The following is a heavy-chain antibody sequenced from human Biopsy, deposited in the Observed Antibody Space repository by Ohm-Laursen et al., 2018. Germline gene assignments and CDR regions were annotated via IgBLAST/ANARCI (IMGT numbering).Heavy chain of an antibody. Sequence: SETLSLTCTVSGGSISSYYWSWIRQPPGKGLEWIGYIYYTGSTNYNPSLKSRVTISVDTSMNHLSLRLTSVTAADTAVYYCALAAAQTVTHFDYWGQGTLVTVSS. D-gene: IGHD4-17*01. J-gene: IGHJ4*02. CDR2: IYYTGST. CDR3: ALAAAQTVTHFDY. V-gene: IGHV4-59*08. CDR1: GGSISSYY.